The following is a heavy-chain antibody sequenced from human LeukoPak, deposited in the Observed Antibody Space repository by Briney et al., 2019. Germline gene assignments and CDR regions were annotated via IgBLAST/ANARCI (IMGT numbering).Heavy chain of an antibody. V-gene: IGHV4-61*02. J-gene: IGHJ3*02. CDR2: IYTSGTT. CDR3: ARDPAVYYDFWSGSPALNAFDI. D-gene: IGHD3-3*01. CDR1: GGSVRRGNYY. Sequence: SETLSLTCTVSGGSVRRGNYYWTWIRQPAGSGLEWIGRIYTSGTTDYNPSLRTRVTISVDASRNQFSLNLSSVTAADTAVYYCARDPAVYYDFWSGSPALNAFDIWGQGTMVTVSS.